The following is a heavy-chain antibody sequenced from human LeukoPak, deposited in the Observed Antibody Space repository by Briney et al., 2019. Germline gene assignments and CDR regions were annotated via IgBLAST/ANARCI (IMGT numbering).Heavy chain of an antibody. CDR2: IKSKTDGGTT. V-gene: IGHV3-15*01. D-gene: IGHD5-18*01. CDR1: GITFSNAW. CDR3: AQEGGYGYGYLDY. Sequence: GGSLRLSCAASGITFSNAWMNWVRQAPGKGLEWVGRIKSKTDGGTTDYAAAVKGGFTISRDDSKNTLYLQMNSLRAEDTALYYCAQEGGYGYGYLDYWGQGTLVTVSS. J-gene: IGHJ4*02.